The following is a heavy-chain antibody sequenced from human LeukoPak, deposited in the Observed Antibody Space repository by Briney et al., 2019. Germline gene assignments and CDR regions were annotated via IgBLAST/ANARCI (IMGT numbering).Heavy chain of an antibody. Sequence: SETLSLTCTVSGGSISSYYWSWIRQPAGKGLEWIGRIHTSGSTNYDPSLKSRVTMSVDTSKNQFSLKLSSVTAADTAVYYCAREAPLYDYVWGSYRYEFDYWGQGTLVTVSS. D-gene: IGHD3-16*02. CDR2: IHTSGST. V-gene: IGHV4-4*07. CDR3: AREAPLYDYVWGSYRYEFDY. J-gene: IGHJ4*02. CDR1: GGSISSYY.